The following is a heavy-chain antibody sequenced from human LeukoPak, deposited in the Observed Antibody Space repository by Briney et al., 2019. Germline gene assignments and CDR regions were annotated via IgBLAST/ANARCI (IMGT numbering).Heavy chain of an antibody. CDR3: ARGITIFGVAGSAPPDY. CDR1: GYTFTGYY. CDR2: INPNSGGT. Sequence: VASVKVSRKASGYTFTGYYMHWVRQAPGQGLEWMGWINPNSGGTNYAQKFQGRVTMTRDTSISTAYMELSRLRSDDTAVYYCARGITIFGVAGSAPPDYWGQGTLVTVSS. J-gene: IGHJ4*02. D-gene: IGHD3-3*01. V-gene: IGHV1-2*02.